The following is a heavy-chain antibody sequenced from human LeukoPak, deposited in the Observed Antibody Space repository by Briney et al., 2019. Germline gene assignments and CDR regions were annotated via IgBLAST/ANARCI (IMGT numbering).Heavy chain of an antibody. Sequence: GGSLRLSCAGSGFTFSFYEMNWVRQAPGKGLEWLSYISSGGETIYYSDSVQGRFTISRDNAKNSLYLQMNSLRAEDTALYYCARVYELREEDYYYYYMDVWGKGTTVTVSS. V-gene: IGHV3-48*03. D-gene: IGHD5/OR15-5a*01. CDR1: GFTFSFYE. CDR3: ARVYELREEDYYYYYMDV. J-gene: IGHJ6*03. CDR2: ISSGGETI.